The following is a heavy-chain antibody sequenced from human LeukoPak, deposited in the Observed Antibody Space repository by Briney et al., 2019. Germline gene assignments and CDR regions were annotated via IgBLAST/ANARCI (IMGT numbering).Heavy chain of an antibody. J-gene: IGHJ4*02. CDR2: INHSGSI. V-gene: IGHV4-34*01. CDR1: GGCFSGYY. Sequence: SETLSLTCAVYGGCFSGYYWGWIRQTPAKGPEWIGEINHSGSINYNASLKSRVTISVDTFKNQLSLKQSSVTAADTAVYYCARASYYYDSSGYYHDGYFDYWGQGTLVTVSS. D-gene: IGHD3-22*01. CDR3: ARASYYYDSSGYYHDGYFDY.